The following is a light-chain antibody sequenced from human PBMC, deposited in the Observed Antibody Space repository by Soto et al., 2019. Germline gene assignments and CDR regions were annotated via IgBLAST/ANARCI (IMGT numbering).Light chain of an antibody. V-gene: IGLV1-40*01. CDR3: QSHDSSLSAWV. J-gene: IGLJ3*02. CDR2: GNN. CDR1: SSNIGAGYE. Sequence: QSVLTQPPSVSGAPGQRVTISCTGSSSNIGAGYEVHWYQQLPGTAPKLLIYGNNNRPSGVPDRFSGSKSGTSASLAITGLQSEDESDYYCQSHDSSLSAWVFGGGTQLTVL.